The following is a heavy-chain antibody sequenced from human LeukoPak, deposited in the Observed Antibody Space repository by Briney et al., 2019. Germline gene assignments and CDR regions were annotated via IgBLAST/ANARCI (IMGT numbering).Heavy chain of an antibody. CDR3: AGVASYSGSYYTYDY. CDR1: VYTFTRYY. Sequence: GASVKVSCKASVYTFTRYYMQGVRQAAGQGLEGVGWINPNSGGTNYAQKFQGRVTMTRDTSISTAYMELSRLRSDDTAVYYCAGVASYSGSYYTYDYWGQGTLVTVSS. CDR2: INPNSGGT. D-gene: IGHD1-26*01. J-gene: IGHJ4*02. V-gene: IGHV1-2*02.